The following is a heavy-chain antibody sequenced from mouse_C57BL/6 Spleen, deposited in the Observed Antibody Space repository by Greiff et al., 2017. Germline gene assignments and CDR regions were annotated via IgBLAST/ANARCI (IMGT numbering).Heavy chain of an antibody. D-gene: IGHD2-3*01. CDR3: ANHDGFAY. J-gene: IGHJ3*01. V-gene: IGHV5-17*01. CDR1: GFTFSDYG. CDR2: ISRGSSTI. Sequence: EVQVVQSGGGLVKPGGSLNLSCTASGFTFSDYGMHWVRQAPEQGLEWVAYISRGSSTIYYADTLKCRFTISRDNDKNTLFLQMTSMRSEDTAMYYCANHDGFAYWGQGTLVTVSA.